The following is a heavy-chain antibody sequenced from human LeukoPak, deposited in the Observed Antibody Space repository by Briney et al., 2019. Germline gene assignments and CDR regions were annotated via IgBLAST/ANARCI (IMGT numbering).Heavy chain of an antibody. Sequence: GGSLRLSCAASGFTFSSYAMSWVRQAPGKGLEWVSAISGSGGSTYYADSVKGRFTISRDNSRDTLYLQMNSLRAEDTAVYYCAKRMQLLWFGELTNWFDPWGQGTLVTVSS. D-gene: IGHD3-10*01. J-gene: IGHJ5*02. CDR2: ISGSGGST. CDR3: AKRMQLLWFGELTNWFDP. V-gene: IGHV3-23*01. CDR1: GFTFSSYA.